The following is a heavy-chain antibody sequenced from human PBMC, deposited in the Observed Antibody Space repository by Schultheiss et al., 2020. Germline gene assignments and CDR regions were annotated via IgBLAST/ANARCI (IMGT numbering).Heavy chain of an antibody. J-gene: IGHJ4*02. CDR1: GFTFSSYW. V-gene: IGHV3-74*01. D-gene: IGHD1-20*01. CDR3: ARDLNWNQADY. CDR2: INSDGRTV. Sequence: GGSLRLSCAASGFTFSSYWMHWVRQAPGKGLVWVSRINSDGRTVNYADSVKGRFTISRDNAKSTLYLQMNSLGVEDTAVYYCARDLNWNQADYWGQGTLVTVSS.